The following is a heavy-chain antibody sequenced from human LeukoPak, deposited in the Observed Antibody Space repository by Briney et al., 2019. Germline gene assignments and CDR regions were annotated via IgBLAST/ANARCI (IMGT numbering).Heavy chain of an antibody. Sequence: ASVKVSCKASGYTFTGYYMHWVRQAPGQGLAWMGWINPNSGGTNYAQKFQGRVTMTRDTSVSTAYMELSRLRSDDTAVYYCARDSIAAAGIVWWGQGTLVTVSS. D-gene: IGHD6-13*01. CDR1: GYTFTGYY. CDR3: ARDSIAAAGIVW. CDR2: INPNSGGT. V-gene: IGHV1-2*02. J-gene: IGHJ4*02.